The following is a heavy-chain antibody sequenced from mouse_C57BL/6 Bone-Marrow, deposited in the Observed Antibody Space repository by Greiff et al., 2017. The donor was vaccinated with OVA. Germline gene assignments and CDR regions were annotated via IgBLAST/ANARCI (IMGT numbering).Heavy chain of an antibody. V-gene: IGHV14-4*01. CDR1: GFNIKDDY. CDR3: TSYGNSDY. D-gene: IGHD2-1*01. CDR2: IDPENGDT. Sequence: VQLQQSGAELVRPRASVKLSCTASGFNIKDDYMHWVKQRPEQGLEWIGWIDPENGDTEYASKFQGKATITADTSSNTAYLQLSSLTSEDTAVYYCTSYGNSDYWGQGTTLTVSS. J-gene: IGHJ2*01.